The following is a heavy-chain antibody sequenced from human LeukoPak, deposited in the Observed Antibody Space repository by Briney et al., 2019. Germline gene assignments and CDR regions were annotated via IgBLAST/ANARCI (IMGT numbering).Heavy chain of an antibody. V-gene: IGHV1-69*04. Sequence: SVKVSCKASGGTFSSYAISWVRQAPGQGLEWMGRIIPIFGIANYAQKFQGRVTITAGKSTSTAYMELSSLRSEDTAVYYCARGRGSNNWNYGEDYWGQGTLVTVSS. D-gene: IGHD1-7*01. CDR3: ARGRGSNNWNYGEDY. CDR2: IIPIFGIA. CDR1: GGTFSSYA. J-gene: IGHJ4*02.